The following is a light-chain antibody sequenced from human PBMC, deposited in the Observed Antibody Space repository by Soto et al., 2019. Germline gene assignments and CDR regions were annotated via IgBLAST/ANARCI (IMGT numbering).Light chain of an antibody. J-gene: IGKJ2*01. V-gene: IGKV3-20*01. CDR2: GAS. CDR1: QSVNSDY. Sequence: EIVLTQSPGTLSLSPGERATLSCRASQSVNSDYLAWYQQKPGQAPRLLLYGASTRATGIPDRFNGSGSGADFTLTISSLEPEDFAMYSCQQYGSSPYTFGQGTKLEIK. CDR3: QQYGSSPYT.